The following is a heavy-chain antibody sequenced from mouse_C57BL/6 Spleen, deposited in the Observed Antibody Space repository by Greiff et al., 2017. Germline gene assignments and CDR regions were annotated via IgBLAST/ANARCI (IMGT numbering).Heavy chain of an antibody. CDR2: WNNDNY. J-gene: IGHJ2*01. D-gene: IGHD2-14*01. CDR3: WRELWRYG. Sequence: QVPLNVSGPELLQPSQTLSLSCTFSGFSLSTSGMGLGWLRKSSGQALDGLASMWNNDNYYNPSLKSRHTISKETSNYEVFLKLTSVATAYSATYYGAWRELWRYGWGQGTTLTVSS. CDR1: FSLSTSGMGL. V-gene: IGHV8-2*01.